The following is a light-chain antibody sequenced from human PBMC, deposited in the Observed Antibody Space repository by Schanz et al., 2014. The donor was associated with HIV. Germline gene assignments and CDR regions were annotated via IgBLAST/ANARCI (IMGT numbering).Light chain of an antibody. CDR3: SSYTSSGTQV. Sequence: QSVLTQPASVSGSPGQSVTISCTGTSADVGAYNYVSWYQQRPGRAPKLMISDVSSRPSGVSSRFSGSKSGNTASLTISGLQAEDEADYYCSSYTSSGTQVFGTGTKVTVL. J-gene: IGLJ1*01. V-gene: IGLV2-14*03. CDR2: DVS. CDR1: SADVGAYNY.